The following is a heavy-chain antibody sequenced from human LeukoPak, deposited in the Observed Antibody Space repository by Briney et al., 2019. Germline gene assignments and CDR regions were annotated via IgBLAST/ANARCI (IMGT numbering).Heavy chain of an antibody. CDR2: ISGSGGNT. CDR1: GFTFSIYA. V-gene: IGHV3-23*01. CDR3: AKDQGSGAFDI. D-gene: IGHD2-15*01. J-gene: IGHJ3*02. Sequence: PGGSLRLSCAGSGFTFSIYAMSWVRQAPGKGLEWVSAISGSGGNTYYADSVKGRFTISRDNSRNTLYPQMSSLRAEDTAVYYCAKDQGSGAFDIWGQGTMVTVSS.